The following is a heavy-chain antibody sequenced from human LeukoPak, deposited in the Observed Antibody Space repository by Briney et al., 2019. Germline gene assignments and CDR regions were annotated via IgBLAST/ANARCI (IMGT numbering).Heavy chain of an antibody. CDR1: GYTFTSYD. J-gene: IGHJ4*02. D-gene: IGHD3-9*01. Sequence: ASVTVSCKASGYTFTSYDINWVRQATGQGLEWMGWMNPNSGNTGYAQKFQGRVTMTRNTSISTAYMELSSLRSEDTAVYYCARIGLRYFDWLLNWGQGTLVTVSS. V-gene: IGHV1-8*01. CDR3: ARIGLRYFDWLLN. CDR2: MNPNSGNT.